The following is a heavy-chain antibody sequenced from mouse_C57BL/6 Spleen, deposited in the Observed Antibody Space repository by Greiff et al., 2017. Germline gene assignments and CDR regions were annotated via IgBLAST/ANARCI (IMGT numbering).Heavy chain of an antibody. V-gene: IGHV1-7*01. D-gene: IGHD1-1*01. Sequence: VQLQQSGAELAKPGASVKLSCKASGYTFTSYWMHWVKQRPGQGLEWIGYINPSSGYTKYNQKFKDKATLTADKSSSTAYMQLSSLTYEDSAVYYGARGDYGSSYGGYYAMDYWGQGTSVTVSS. CDR3: ARGDYGSSYGGYYAMDY. CDR1: GYTFTSYW. J-gene: IGHJ4*01. CDR2: INPSSGYT.